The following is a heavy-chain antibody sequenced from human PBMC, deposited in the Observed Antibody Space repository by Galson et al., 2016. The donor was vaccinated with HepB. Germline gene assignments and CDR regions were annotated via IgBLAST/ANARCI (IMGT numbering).Heavy chain of an antibody. CDR3: ARVLGCSGGDCFSN. J-gene: IGHJ4*02. V-gene: IGHV4-34*01. CDR2: INHYGDT. D-gene: IGHD2-21*02. CDR1: GTSVSGHY. Sequence: SETLSLTCVISGTSVSGHYWSWIRQPPGKGLEWIGEINHYGDTNYNPSLKSRVTISVDTSQNEISLTLPSVTAADTAVYYCARVLGCSGGDCFSNWGQGTLVTVSS.